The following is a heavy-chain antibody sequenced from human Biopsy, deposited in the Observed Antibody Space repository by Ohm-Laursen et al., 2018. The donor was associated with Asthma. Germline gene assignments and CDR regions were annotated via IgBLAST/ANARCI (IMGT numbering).Heavy chain of an antibody. CDR3: ARDLSGYCTSSACHGFDS. V-gene: IGHV4-31*03. Sequence: SQTLSLTCTVSGGSISSGGYYWSWIRQHPGKGLEWIGYIYYSGSTFYSPSLESRVTVSVDTSKNQFSLKLSSVTAADTAVYYCARDLSGYCTSSACHGFDSWGQGTLVTVSS. D-gene: IGHD2-8*01. CDR2: IYYSGST. J-gene: IGHJ5*01. CDR1: GGSISSGGYY.